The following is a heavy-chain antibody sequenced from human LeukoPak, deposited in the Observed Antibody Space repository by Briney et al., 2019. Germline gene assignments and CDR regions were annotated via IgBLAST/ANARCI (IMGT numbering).Heavy chain of an antibody. CDR1: GFAFNEYA. D-gene: IGHD1-26*01. CDR2: IWRDGSNK. Sequence: GTSLRLSCAASGFAFNEYAMYWVRQAPGKGLEWVALIWRDGSNKYYADSVRGRFTVSRDNPKNTLDLQMHGLRVEDTAVYYCARHGSGSDHFDPLDHWGQGTLVTVSS. J-gene: IGHJ4*02. CDR3: ARHGSGSDHFDPLDH. V-gene: IGHV3-33*07.